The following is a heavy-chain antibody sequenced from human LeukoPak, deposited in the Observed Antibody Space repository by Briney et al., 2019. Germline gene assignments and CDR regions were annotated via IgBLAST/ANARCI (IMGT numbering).Heavy chain of an antibody. D-gene: IGHD5-12*01. Sequence: GGSLGLDCAGSGFTFSGYWMSWVRQAPGKGLEWVANIKQDGSEKYYVDSVKGRFTISRDNAKNSLYLQMNSLRAEDTAVYYCARDLGYGWFDPWGQGTLVTVSS. CDR2: IKQDGSEK. CDR3: ARDLGYGWFDP. CDR1: GFTFSGYW. J-gene: IGHJ5*02. V-gene: IGHV3-7*01.